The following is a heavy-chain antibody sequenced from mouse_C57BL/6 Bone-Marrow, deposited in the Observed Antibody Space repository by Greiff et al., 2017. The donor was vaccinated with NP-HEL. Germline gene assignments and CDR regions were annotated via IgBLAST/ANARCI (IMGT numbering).Heavy chain of an antibody. CDR2: ISSGSSTI. CDR3: AREDDYDGWYFDV. Sequence: EVQLVESGGGLVKPGGSLKLSCAASGFTFSDYGMHWVRQAPEKGLEWVAYISSGSSTIYYADTVKGRFTISRDNAKNTLFLQMTSLRSEDTAMYYWAREDDYDGWYFDVWGTGTTVTVSS. V-gene: IGHV5-17*01. D-gene: IGHD2-4*01. J-gene: IGHJ1*03. CDR1: GFTFSDYG.